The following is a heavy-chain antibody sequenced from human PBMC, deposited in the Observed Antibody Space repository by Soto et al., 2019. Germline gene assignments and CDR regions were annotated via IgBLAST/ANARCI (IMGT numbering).Heavy chain of an antibody. CDR2: ISSSSSYI. CDR1: GFTFSSYS. J-gene: IGHJ4*02. CDR3: VRVGINCEYYCDY. D-gene: IGHD1-20*01. Sequence: EVQLVESGGGLVKPGGSLRLSCAASGFTFSSYSMNWVRQAPGKGLEWVSSISSSSSYIYYADSVKGRFTISRDNAKNSLYLQMNSLRAEDTAVYYCVRVGINCEYYCDYWGQGTMVTVSA. V-gene: IGHV3-21*01.